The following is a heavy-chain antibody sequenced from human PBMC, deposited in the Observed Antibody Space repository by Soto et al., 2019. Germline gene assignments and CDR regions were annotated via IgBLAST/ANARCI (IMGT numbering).Heavy chain of an antibody. CDR1: GCSISSYY. V-gene: IGHV4-59*01. Sequence: PSDTLSLTFTVSGCSISSYYWSWIRQPPGKGLEWIGYIYYSGSTNYNPSLKSRVTISVDTSKNQFSLKLSSVTAADTAVYYCARRYGTTFDYWGQGTLVNVSS. CDR2: IYYSGST. J-gene: IGHJ4*02. D-gene: IGHD1-1*01. CDR3: ARRYGTTFDY.